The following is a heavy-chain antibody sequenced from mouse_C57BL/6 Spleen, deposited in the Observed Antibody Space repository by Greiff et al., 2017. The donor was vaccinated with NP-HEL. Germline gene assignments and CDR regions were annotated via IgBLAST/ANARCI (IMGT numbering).Heavy chain of an antibody. CDR2: IDPENGDT. CDR1: GFNIKDDY. CDR3: TTNYYGSSPY. D-gene: IGHD1-1*01. Sequence: EVHLVESGAELVRPGASVKLSCTASGFNIKDDYMHWVKQRPEQGLEWIGWIDPENGDTEYASKFQGKATITADTSSNTAYLQLSSLTSEDTAVYYCTTNYYGSSPYWGQGTTLTVSS. J-gene: IGHJ2*01. V-gene: IGHV14-4*01.